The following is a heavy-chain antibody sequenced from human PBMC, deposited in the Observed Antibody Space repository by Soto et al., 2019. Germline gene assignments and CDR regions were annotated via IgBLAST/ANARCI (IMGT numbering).Heavy chain of an antibody. CDR2: ISYDGSNK. CDR1: GFTFSSYG. CDR3: ARDSGWPILNLDS. J-gene: IGHJ4*02. D-gene: IGHD3-10*01. V-gene: IGHV3-30*03. Sequence: PGGSLRLSCAASGFTFSSYGMHWVRQAPGKGLEWVAVISYDGSNKYYADSVKGRFTISRDNSKNTVILEMSALRHEDTAVYFCARDSGWPILNLDSWGQGTLVTVSS.